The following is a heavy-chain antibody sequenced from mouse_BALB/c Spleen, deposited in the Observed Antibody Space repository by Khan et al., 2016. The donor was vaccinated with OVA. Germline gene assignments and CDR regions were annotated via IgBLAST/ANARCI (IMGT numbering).Heavy chain of an antibody. CDR2: SSPGRGDT. CDR1: GDTCPDYY. D-gene: IGHD1-2*01. V-gene: IGHV1-77*01. CDR3: ASRNYYGYTYAH. Sequence: QVQLKESGAELAGPGASVKLSGKASGDTCPDYYINWVKQRTGQGLEGMGESSPGRGDTYYNEKVKGKATLTADKSSSTVYTQLSSLTAEAYAVYFCASRNYYGYTYAHRSQATLDTVSA. J-gene: IGHJ3*01.